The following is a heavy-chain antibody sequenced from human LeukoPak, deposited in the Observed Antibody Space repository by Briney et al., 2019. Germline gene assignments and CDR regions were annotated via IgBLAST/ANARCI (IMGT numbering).Heavy chain of an antibody. CDR1: GYTFTDYY. J-gene: IGHJ4*02. CDR3: ARESYYYDSSGYPGYYFDY. V-gene: IGHV1-2*02. CDR2: INPNSGGT. Sequence: VASVKVSCKASGYTFTDYYMHWVRQAPGQGLEWMGWINPNSGGTNYAQKFQGRVTMTRDTSISTAYMELSRLRSDDTAVYYCARESYYYDSSGYPGYYFDYGGQGTWSPSPQ. D-gene: IGHD3-22*01.